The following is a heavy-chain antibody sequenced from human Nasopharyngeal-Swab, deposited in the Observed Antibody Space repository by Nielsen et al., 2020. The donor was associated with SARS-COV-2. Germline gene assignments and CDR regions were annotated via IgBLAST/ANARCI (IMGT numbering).Heavy chain of an antibody. V-gene: IGHV3-30-3*01. CDR3: AREGGDSYGSGGAFDI. J-gene: IGHJ3*02. Sequence: GESLKISCAAFGFTLSTHPMHWVRQAAGKGLEWVAVISYDGSNKYYADSVKGRVTISRDNSKNTLYLQMNRLRPEDTAVYYCAREGGDSYGSGGAFDIWGQGTMVTVSS. D-gene: IGHD5-18*01. CDR2: ISYDGSNK. CDR1: GFTLSTHP.